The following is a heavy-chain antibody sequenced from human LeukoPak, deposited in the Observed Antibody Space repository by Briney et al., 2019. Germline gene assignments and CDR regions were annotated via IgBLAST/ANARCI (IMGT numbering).Heavy chain of an antibody. CDR3: AKKPKGEYWFDP. V-gene: IGHV3-30*18. CDR2: ISYDGSNK. Sequence: GRSLRLSCAASGFTFSSYGMHWVRQAPGKGLEWVAVISYDGSNKYYADSVKGRFTISRDNSKNTLYLQMNSLSAEDAAVYYCAKKPKGEYWFDPWGQGTLVTVSS. J-gene: IGHJ5*02. D-gene: IGHD3-10*01. CDR1: GFTFSSYG.